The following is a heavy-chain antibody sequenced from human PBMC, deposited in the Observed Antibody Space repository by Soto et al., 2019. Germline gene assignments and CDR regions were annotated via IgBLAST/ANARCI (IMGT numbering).Heavy chain of an antibody. CDR3: TRLECSSTSCYKDY. D-gene: IGHD2-2*02. CDR1: GFTFSGSA. Sequence: EVQLVESGGGLVQPGGSLKLSCAASGFTFSGSAMHWVRQASGKGLEWVGRIRSKANSYATAYAASVKGRFTISRDDSKNTAYLQMNSLKTEDTAVYYCTRLECSSTSCYKDYWGQGTLVTVSS. V-gene: IGHV3-73*02. CDR2: IRSKANSYAT. J-gene: IGHJ4*02.